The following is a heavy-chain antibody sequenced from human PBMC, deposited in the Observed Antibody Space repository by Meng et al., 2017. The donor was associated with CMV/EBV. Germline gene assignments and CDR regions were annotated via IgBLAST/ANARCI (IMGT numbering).Heavy chain of an antibody. CDR2: INPNSGGT. J-gene: IGHJ6*02. CDR1: GYTFTGYY. V-gene: IGHV1-2*02. Sequence: ASVNVSCKASGYTFTGYYMHWVRQAPGQGLEWMGWINPNSGGTNYAQKFQGRVTMTRDTSISTAYMELSRLRSDDTAVYYCAREGYDFWSGYQYPESGMDVWGQGTTVTVSS. D-gene: IGHD3-3*01. CDR3: AREGYDFWSGYQYPESGMDV.